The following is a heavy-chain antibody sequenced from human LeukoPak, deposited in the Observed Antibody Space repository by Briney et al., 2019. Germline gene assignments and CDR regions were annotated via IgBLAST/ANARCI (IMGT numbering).Heavy chain of an antibody. D-gene: IGHD3-10*01. J-gene: IGHJ4*02. Sequence: GGSLRLSCAASGFTFSSYEMNWVRQAPGKGLEWVSYISSSGTTTYYAASVKGRFTISRDNAKNSLYLQMNSLRAEDTAVYYCARGYGSGSSHIDYWGQGNLVTVSS. CDR1: GFTFSSYE. V-gene: IGHV3-48*03. CDR3: ARGYGSGSSHIDY. CDR2: ISSSGTTT.